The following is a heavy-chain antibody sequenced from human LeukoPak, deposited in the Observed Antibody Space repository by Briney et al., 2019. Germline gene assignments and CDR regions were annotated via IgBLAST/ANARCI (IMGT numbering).Heavy chain of an antibody. D-gene: IGHD6-13*01. J-gene: IGHJ4*02. CDR2: ISSSSSYI. V-gene: IGHV3-21*01. CDR1: GFTFSSYS. Sequence: GRSLRLSCAASGFTFSSYSMNWVRQAPGKGLEWVSSISSSSSYIYYADSVKGRFTISRDNAKKSLYLQMNSLRAEDTAVYYCASAGYSSSWYQVYWGQGTLVTVSS. CDR3: ASAGYSSSWYQVY.